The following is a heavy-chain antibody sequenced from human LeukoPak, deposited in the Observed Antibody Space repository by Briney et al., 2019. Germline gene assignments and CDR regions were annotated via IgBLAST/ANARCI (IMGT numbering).Heavy chain of an antibody. J-gene: IGHJ4*02. CDR3: ARGDYSSGYYFDY. CDR1: GFTFSSYG. Sequence: GGSLRLSCAASGFTFSSYGMHWVRQAPGKGLEWVAVISYDGSNKYYGDSVKGRVTISRDNSKNTLYLQMNSLRAEDTAVYYCARGDYSSGYYFDYWGQGTLVTVSS. D-gene: IGHD4-17*01. V-gene: IGHV3-30*03. CDR2: ISYDGSNK.